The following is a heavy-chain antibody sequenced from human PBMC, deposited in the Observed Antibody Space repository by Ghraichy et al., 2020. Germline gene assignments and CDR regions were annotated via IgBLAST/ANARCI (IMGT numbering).Heavy chain of an antibody. CDR3: ARDMGYVKHRGAFDI. CDR2: IYHSGST. V-gene: IGHV4-4*02. Sequence: SETLSLTCAVSGGSISSSNWWSWVRQPPGKGLEWIGEIYHSGSTNYNPSLKSRVTISVDKSKNQFSLKLSSVTAADTAVYYCARDMGYVKHRGAFDIWGQGTMVTVSS. CDR1: GGSISSSNW. D-gene: IGHD5-12*01. J-gene: IGHJ3*02.